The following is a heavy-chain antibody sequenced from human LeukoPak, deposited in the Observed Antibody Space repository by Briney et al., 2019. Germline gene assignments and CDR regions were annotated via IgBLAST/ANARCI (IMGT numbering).Heavy chain of an antibody. Sequence: PGGSLRLSCAASGFSVSKNYMSWVRQAPGKGLEWISLIYSSGNTYYADSVKGRFSISRDNPRNSLYLQMYSLRAEDTAVYYCARDSGYSGFALDLWGQGSLVTVFS. CDR1: GFSVSKNY. CDR3: ARDSGYSGFALDL. J-gene: IGHJ5*02. D-gene: IGHD5-12*01. V-gene: IGHV3-66*01. CDR2: IYSSGNT.